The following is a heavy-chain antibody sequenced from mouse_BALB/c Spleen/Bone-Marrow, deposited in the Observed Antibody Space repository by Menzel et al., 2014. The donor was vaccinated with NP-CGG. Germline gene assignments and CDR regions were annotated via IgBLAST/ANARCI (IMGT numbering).Heavy chain of an antibody. J-gene: IGHJ3*01. D-gene: IGHD2-3*01. CDR1: GFNIKDTY. CDR3: ARRGDGYYAWFAY. Sequence: EVKLMESGAELVKPGASVKLSRTASGFNIKDTYMHWVKQRPEQGLEWIGRIDPANGNTKYDPKFQGKATITADTSSNTAYLQLSSLTSEDTAVYYCARRGDGYYAWFAYWGQGTLVTVSA. CDR2: IDPANGNT. V-gene: IGHV14-3*02.